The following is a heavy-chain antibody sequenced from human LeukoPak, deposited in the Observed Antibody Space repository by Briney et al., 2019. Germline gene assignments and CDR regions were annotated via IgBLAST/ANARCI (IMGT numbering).Heavy chain of an antibody. CDR2: VKEDGTTK. Sequence: PGGSLRLSCAASGFSFTNYWMSWGRQAPGKGLEWVANVKEDGTTKQYVDSVKGRFTISRDNAKNSLYLQMDSLRAEDTAVYYCVSQEVVPHWGQGTLVSVSS. D-gene: IGHD2-15*01. V-gene: IGHV3-7*01. J-gene: IGHJ4*02. CDR3: VSQEVVPH. CDR1: GFSFTNYW.